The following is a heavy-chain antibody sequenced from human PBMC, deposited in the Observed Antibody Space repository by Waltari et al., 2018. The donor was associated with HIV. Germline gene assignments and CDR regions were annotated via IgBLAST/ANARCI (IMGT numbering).Heavy chain of an antibody. V-gene: IGHV3-23*01. Sequence: EVQLLESGGGLVQPGGSLRLSCAASGFTFSDYSMSWVRQAPGKGLEWVSAMSPTGDKTSDADSVKGRFTISRDNSKNTVYLQMNSLRAEDTAIYYCAKKGHLSGGIWKRDYFDYWGQGTLVTVSS. CDR1: GFTFSDYS. CDR3: AKKGHLSGGIWKRDYFDY. CDR2: MSPTGDKT. D-gene: IGHD2-15*01. J-gene: IGHJ4*02.